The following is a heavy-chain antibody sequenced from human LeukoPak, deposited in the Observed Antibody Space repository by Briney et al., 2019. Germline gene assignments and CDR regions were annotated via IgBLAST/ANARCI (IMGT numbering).Heavy chain of an antibody. Sequence: GESLKISCKGSGYSFTGYWIGWVRQMPGKGLEWMGIIYPGDSDTRYSPSFQGQVTISADKSISTAYLQWSSLKASDTATYYCARFGSLYCSGGSCYRAIYGMDVWGQGTTVTVSS. CDR1: GYSFTGYW. CDR2: IYPGDSDT. D-gene: IGHD2-15*01. V-gene: IGHV5-51*01. J-gene: IGHJ6*02. CDR3: ARFGSLYCSGGSCYRAIYGMDV.